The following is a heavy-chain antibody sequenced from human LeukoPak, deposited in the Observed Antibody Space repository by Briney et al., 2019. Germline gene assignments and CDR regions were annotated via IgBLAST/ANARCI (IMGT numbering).Heavy chain of an antibody. D-gene: IGHD1-26*01. CDR3: ARRQDSGSYSVFDY. CDR1: GFTFSSYA. Sequence: GGSLRLSCAASGFTFSSYAMSWVRQAPGKGLEGVSSISDNGNMTYYADSVKGRFTISRDNSKNTLYLQMNSLRVEDTAVYYSARRQDSGSYSVFDYWGQGILVTVSS. V-gene: IGHV3-23*01. CDR2: ISDNGNMT. J-gene: IGHJ4*02.